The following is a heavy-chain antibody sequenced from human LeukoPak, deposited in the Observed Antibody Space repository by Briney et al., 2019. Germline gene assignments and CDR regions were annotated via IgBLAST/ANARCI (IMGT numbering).Heavy chain of an antibody. D-gene: IGHD1-26*01. CDR3: AKRAMNSGSPREFDY. J-gene: IGHJ4*02. V-gene: IGHV3-23*01. CDR1: GFIFSTYA. Sequence: GASLRLSCAASGFIFSTYAMHWVRQAPGRGLEWVSAIGTSVSSIYYADSVKGRFTISRDNSKKTVYLQMNNLRGDDTAVYYCAKRAMNSGSPREFDYWGQGTLVTVSS. CDR2: IGTSVSSI.